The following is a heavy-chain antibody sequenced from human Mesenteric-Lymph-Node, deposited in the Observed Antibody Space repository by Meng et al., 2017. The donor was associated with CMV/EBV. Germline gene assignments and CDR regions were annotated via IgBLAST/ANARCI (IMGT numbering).Heavy chain of an antibody. CDR3: AQLDFWSGLGPKNYYYGMDV. CDR2: ISFDGNNK. D-gene: IGHD3-3*01. J-gene: IGHJ6*02. Sequence: GESLKISCAASGFTFSNYAMHWVRQAPGKGLEWAALISFDGNNKYSADSVKGRFTISRDNSKNTLYLQMNSLRAEDTAVYYCAQLDFWSGLGPKNYYYGMDVWGQGTTVTVSS. V-gene: IGHV3-30*04. CDR1: GFTFSNYA.